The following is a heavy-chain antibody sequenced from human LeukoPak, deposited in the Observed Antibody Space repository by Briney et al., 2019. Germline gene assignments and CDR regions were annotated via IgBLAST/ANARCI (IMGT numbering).Heavy chain of an antibody. D-gene: IGHD2-21*02. CDR2: INPSGGST. V-gene: IGHV1-46*01. CDR3: ARGSPVVVVTAISSRERKNAFDI. J-gene: IGHJ3*02. CDR1: GYTFTSYY. Sequence: GASVKVSCKASGYTFTSYYMHWVRQAPGQGLEWMGIINPSGGSTSYAQKFQGRVTMTRDTSISTAYMELSRLRSDDTAVYYCARGSPVVVVTAISSRERKNAFDIWGQGTMVTVSS.